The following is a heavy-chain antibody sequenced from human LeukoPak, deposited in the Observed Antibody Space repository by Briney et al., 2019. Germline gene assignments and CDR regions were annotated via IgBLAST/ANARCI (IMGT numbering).Heavy chain of an antibody. V-gene: IGHV5-51*01. J-gene: IGHJ4*02. CDR1: GYIFTSYW. Sequence: KFGEPLKISCKGSGYIFTSYWIGWVRQMPGKGLEWMGIIYPGDSDTRYSPSFQGQVTISAVKSISTAYLQWSSLKASDTAMYYCARLKGYYDSSGSLFDYWGQGTLVTVSS. CDR2: IYPGDSDT. CDR3: ARLKGYYDSSGSLFDY. D-gene: IGHD3-22*01.